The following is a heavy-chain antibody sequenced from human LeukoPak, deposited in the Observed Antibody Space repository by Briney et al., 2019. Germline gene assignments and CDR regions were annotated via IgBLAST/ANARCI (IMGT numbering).Heavy chain of an antibody. V-gene: IGHV3-23*01. CDR1: GFTVSSNY. D-gene: IGHD2-15*01. CDR3: AQQVGYCSSGSCYFTD. Sequence: GGSLRLSCAASGFTVSSNYMSWVRQAPGKGLEWVSAISNTGGSTYYADSVKGRFTISRDKSKNTLSLQMNSLRAEDTAVYYCAQQVGYCSSGSCYFTDWGQGTLVTVFS. CDR2: ISNTGGST. J-gene: IGHJ1*01.